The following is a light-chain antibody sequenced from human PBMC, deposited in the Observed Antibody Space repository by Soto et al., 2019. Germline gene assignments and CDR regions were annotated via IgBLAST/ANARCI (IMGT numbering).Light chain of an antibody. V-gene: IGLV1-47*02. J-gene: IGLJ7*01. CDR2: NND. CDR1: GSNIGPNY. Sequence: QSVLTQPPSASGTPGQRVTMSCSGSGSNIGPNYVYWFQQFPGTAPKLLIYNNDQRPSGVPDRFSVSKSGTSASLDISGLRSEDEADYYCAAWDDSLSGRVFGGGTQLTVL. CDR3: AAWDDSLSGRV.